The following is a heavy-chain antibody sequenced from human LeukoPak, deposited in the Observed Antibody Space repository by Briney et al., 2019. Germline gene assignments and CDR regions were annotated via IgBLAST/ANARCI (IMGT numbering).Heavy chain of an antibody. CDR1: GGSFSGYY. V-gene: IGHV4-34*01. CDR2: INHSGST. CDR3: ARERRSKDYYGSGSYYSHYYYYYMDV. Sequence: PSETLSLTCAVYGGSFSGYYWSWIRQPPGKGLEWIGEINHSGSTNYNPSLKSRVTISVDTSKNQFSLKLSSVTAADTAVYYCARERRSKDYYGSGSYYSHYYYYYMDVWGKGTTVTTSS. D-gene: IGHD3-10*01. J-gene: IGHJ6*03.